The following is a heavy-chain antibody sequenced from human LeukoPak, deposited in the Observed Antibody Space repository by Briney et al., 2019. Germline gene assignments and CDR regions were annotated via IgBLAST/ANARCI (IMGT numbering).Heavy chain of an antibody. D-gene: IGHD2-21*01. CDR3: ARKGDYFDS. CDR1: GGSFTSGGYY. CDR2: AYFSGST. Sequence: SETLSLTCTVSGGSFTSGGYYWSCIRQPPEKGLEWIGYAYFSGSTYFNPSLKTRASISVDTSKNQFSLKLSSVTAADTAVYHCARKGDYFDSWGQGTLVTVYS. V-gene: IGHV4-31*03. J-gene: IGHJ4*02.